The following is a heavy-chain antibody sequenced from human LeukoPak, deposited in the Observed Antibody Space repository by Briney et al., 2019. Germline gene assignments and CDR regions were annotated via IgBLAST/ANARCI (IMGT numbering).Heavy chain of an antibody. CDR1: GFTFSSYW. Sequence: GGSLRLSCAASGFTFSSYWMSWVRQAPGKGLEWVANIKQDGSEKYYVDSVKGRFTISRDNAKNSLYLQMNSLRAEDTAVYYCARDRVAAAGTNWFDPWGQRTLVTVSS. CDR2: IKQDGSEK. CDR3: ARDRVAAAGTNWFDP. J-gene: IGHJ5*02. V-gene: IGHV3-7*03. D-gene: IGHD6-13*01.